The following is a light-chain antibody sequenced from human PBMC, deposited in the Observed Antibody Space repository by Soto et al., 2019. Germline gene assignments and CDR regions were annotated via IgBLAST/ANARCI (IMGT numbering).Light chain of an antibody. CDR2: AAN. V-gene: IGLV2-14*01. CDR3: SSYTVSTTLVL. CDR1: SSDVGGYNF. J-gene: IGLJ3*02. Sequence: QSVLTQPASVSGSPGQSITISCTGTSSDVGGYNFVSWYQQHPGKPPKLIIYAANNRPSGVSDRFSASKSGNTASLTISGLQAEDEADYYCSSYTVSTTLVLFGGGTKLTVL.